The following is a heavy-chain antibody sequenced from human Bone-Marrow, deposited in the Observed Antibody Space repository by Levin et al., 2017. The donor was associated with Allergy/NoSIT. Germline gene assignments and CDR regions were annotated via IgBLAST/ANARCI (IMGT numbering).Heavy chain of an antibody. Sequence: GGSLRLSCAASGLNLRDYYIDWVRQAPGKGLEWVGRARDKADRYKTEYAASVKDRFIISRDDSKNTVYLQMNSLQPEDTAVYYCATVEYCTSIGCPPGDYWGQGTLVTVSS. CDR2: ARDKADRYKT. V-gene: IGHV3-72*01. CDR1: GLNLRDYY. CDR3: ATVEYCTSIGCPPGDY. J-gene: IGHJ4*02. D-gene: IGHD2/OR15-2a*01.